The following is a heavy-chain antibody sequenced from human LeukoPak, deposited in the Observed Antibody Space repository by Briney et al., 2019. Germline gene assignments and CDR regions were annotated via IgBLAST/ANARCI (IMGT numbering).Heavy chain of an antibody. CDR3: AGDRRRIAARPLFDY. Sequence: ASVKVSCKASGYTFTSYGISWVRQAPGQGLEWMGWISAYNGNTNYAQKLQGRVTMTTDTSTSTAYMELRSLRSDDTAVYYCAGDRRRIAARPLFDYWGQGTLVTVSS. CDR1: GYTFTSYG. J-gene: IGHJ4*02. D-gene: IGHD6-6*01. CDR2: ISAYNGNT. V-gene: IGHV1-18*01.